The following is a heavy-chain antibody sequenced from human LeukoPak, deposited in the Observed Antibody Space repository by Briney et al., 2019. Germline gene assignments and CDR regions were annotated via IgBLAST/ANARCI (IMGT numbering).Heavy chain of an antibody. V-gene: IGHV4-39*07. D-gene: IGHD6-6*01. J-gene: IGHJ4*02. Sequence: SETLSLTCTVSGCSISSSSYYWGWIRQPPGKGLEWFGRIYYSGSTYYNPSLKRRVTISVDTSKNQFSLKLSSVTAADTAVYYCARAMSIAARLQTICHYWGQGTLVTVSS. CDR2: IYYSGST. CDR1: GCSISSSSYY. CDR3: ARAMSIAARLQTICHY.